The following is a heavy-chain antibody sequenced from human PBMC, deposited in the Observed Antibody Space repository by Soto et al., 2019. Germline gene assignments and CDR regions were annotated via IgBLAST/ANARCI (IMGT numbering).Heavy chain of an antibody. CDR3: AMSYGSGSRAFDF. V-gene: IGHV1-69*02. CDR1: GATFSTYT. CDR2: TIPMLGMS. J-gene: IGHJ4*02. D-gene: IGHD3-10*01. Sequence: QVHLVQSGAEVKKPGSSVKVSCKASGATFSTYTINWVRQAPGQRLEWMGRTIPMLGMSNYALKFQGRVTSTADRSTTTVYLHLSRLRSDDTAVYYCAMSYGSGSRAFDFWGQGTLVTVSS.